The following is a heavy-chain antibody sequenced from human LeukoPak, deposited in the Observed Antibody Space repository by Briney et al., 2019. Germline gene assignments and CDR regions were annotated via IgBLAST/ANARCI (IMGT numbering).Heavy chain of an antibody. CDR2: IYYSGST. CDR1: GGSISSFY. V-gene: IGHV4-59*01. J-gene: IGHJ4*02. D-gene: IGHD3-16*01. Sequence: SETLSLTCTVSGGSISSFYWSWVRQPPGKGLEWIGYIYYSGSTNYNPSLKSRVTISVDTSKNQFSLRLSSVTAADTAVYYCARRTFGGVIKYWGQGTLVTVSS. CDR3: ARRTFGGVIKY.